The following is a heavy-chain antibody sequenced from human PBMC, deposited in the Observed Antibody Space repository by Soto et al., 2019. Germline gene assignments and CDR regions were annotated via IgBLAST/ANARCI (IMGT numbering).Heavy chain of an antibody. J-gene: IGHJ4*02. Sequence: ASETLSLTCTVSGGSISSYSWSWIRQPPGKGLEWIGYIYHSGSTYYNPSLKSRVTISVDRSKNQFSLKLSSVTAADTAVYYCARAGGLGAVAADYWGQGTLVTVSS. CDR3: ARAGGLGAVAADY. CDR1: GGSISSYS. V-gene: IGHV4-30-2*01. D-gene: IGHD6-19*01. CDR2: IYHSGST.